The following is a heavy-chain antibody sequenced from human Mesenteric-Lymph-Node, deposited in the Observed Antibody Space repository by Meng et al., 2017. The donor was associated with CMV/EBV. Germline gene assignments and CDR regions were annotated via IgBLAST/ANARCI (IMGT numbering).Heavy chain of an antibody. J-gene: IGHJ4*02. CDR1: GFTFSSYA. V-gene: IGHV3-30-3*01. D-gene: IGHD6-6*01. CDR2: ISYDGSNK. Sequence: GGSLRLSCAASGFTFSSYAMHWVRQAPGKGLEWVAVISYDGSNKYYADSVKGRFTISRDNSKNTLYLQMNSLRAEDTAVYYCARVGFGSLSYNYWGQGTLVTVSS. CDR3: ARVGFGSLSYNY.